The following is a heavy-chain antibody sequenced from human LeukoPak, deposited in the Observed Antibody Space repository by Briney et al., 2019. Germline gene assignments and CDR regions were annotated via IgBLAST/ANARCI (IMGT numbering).Heavy chain of an antibody. Sequence: ASVKVSCKVSGYTLTELSMHWVRQAPGKGLEWMGGFDPEDGETIYAQKFQGRVTMTEDTSTDTAYIELSSLRSEDTAVYYCATAVGGSYLVFDYWGQGTLVTVSS. CDR1: GYTLTELS. CDR3: ATAVGGSYLVFDY. J-gene: IGHJ4*02. D-gene: IGHD1-26*01. V-gene: IGHV1-24*01. CDR2: FDPEDGET.